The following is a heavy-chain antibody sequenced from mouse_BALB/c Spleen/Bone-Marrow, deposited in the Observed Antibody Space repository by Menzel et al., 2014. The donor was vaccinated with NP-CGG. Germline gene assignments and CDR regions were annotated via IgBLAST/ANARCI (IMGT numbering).Heavy chain of an antibody. D-gene: IGHD1-1*01. J-gene: IGHJ4*01. CDR2: IWGDGRT. CDR1: GFSLXGYG. V-gene: IGHV2-6-7*01. CDR3: ARHYGSNYYAMDY. Sequence: VELVESGPGLVAPSQSLSITCTVSGFSLXGYGVNWVRQPPGKGLEWLGMIWGDGRTDYNSALKSRLSISKDNSKSQVFLKMNSLQTDDTARYYCARHYGSNYYAMDYWGQGTSVTVSS.